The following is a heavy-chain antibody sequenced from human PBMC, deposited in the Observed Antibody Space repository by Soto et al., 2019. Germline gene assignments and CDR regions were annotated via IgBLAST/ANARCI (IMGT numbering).Heavy chain of an antibody. V-gene: IGHV1-3*01. J-gene: IGHJ4*02. CDR3: ARAYPPITMIVVVIDLFDY. CDR1: GYTFTSYA. CDR2: INAGNGNT. D-gene: IGHD3-22*01. Sequence: ASVKVSCKASGYTFTSYAMHLVRQAPGQRLEWMGWINAGNGNTKYSQKFQGRVTITRDTSASTAYMELSSLRSEDTAVYYCARAYPPITMIVVVIDLFDYWGQGTLVTVSS.